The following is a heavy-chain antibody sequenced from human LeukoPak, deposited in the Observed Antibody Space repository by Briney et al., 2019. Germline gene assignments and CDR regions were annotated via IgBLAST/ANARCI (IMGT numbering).Heavy chain of an antibody. CDR3: ATAPLGIAVAGNYYGMDV. CDR2: FDPEDGET. D-gene: IGHD6-19*01. J-gene: IGHJ6*04. Sequence: ASVKVSCKVSGYTLTELSMHWVRQAPGKGLEWMGGFDPEDGETIYAQKFQGRVTMTEDTSTDTAHMELSSLRSEDTAVYYCATAPLGIAVAGNYYGMDVWGKGTTVTVSS. V-gene: IGHV1-24*01. CDR1: GYTLTELS.